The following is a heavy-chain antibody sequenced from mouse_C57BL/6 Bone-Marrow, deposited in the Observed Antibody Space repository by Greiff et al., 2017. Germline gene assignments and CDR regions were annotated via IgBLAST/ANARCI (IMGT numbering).Heavy chain of an antibody. D-gene: IGHD1-1*01. V-gene: IGHV1-52*01. Sequence: QVQLQQPGAELVRPGSSVKLSCKASGYTFPSYWMHWVKQRPIQGLEWIGNIDPSDSETHYNQKFKDKATLTVDKSSSTAYMQLSSLTSEDSAVYYCAREYYYGSSYWYFDVWGTGTTVTVSS. CDR2: IDPSDSET. CDR1: GYTFPSYW. CDR3: AREYYYGSSYWYFDV. J-gene: IGHJ1*03.